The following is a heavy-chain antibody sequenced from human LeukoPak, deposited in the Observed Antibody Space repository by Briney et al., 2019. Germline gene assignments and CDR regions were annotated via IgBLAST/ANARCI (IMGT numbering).Heavy chain of an antibody. CDR2: ISGSGYST. V-gene: IGHV3-23*01. CDR1: GFTFSSYA. D-gene: IGHD5-12*01. Sequence: GGSLRLSCAASGFTFSSYAMNWVRQAPGKGLEWVSAISGSGYSTYYADSVKGRFTFSRDNSKNTLYLQMNSLRVEDTAVYYCAKALGYSDYEWCFDYWGQGTLVTVSS. CDR3: AKALGYSDYEWCFDY. J-gene: IGHJ4*02.